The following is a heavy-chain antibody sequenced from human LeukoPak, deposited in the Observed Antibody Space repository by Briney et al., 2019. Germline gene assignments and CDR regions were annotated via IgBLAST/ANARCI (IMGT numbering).Heavy chain of an antibody. CDR1: GGSISSSSYY. CDR2: IYYSAST. J-gene: IGHJ4*02. D-gene: IGHD1-26*01. V-gene: IGHV4-39*01. CDR3: AIVLVGATTHLFDY. Sequence: SETLSLTCTVSGGSISSSSYYWGWIRQPPGKGLEWIGSIYYSASTYYNPSLKSRVTISVDTSKNQFSLKLSSVTAADTAVYYCAIVLVGATTHLFDYWGQGTLVTVSS.